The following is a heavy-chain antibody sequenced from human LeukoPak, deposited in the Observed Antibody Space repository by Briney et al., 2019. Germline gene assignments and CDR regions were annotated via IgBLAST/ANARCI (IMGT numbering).Heavy chain of an antibody. V-gene: IGHV4-39*07. J-gene: IGHJ2*01. D-gene: IGHD4-17*01. Sequence: SETLSLTCTVSGGSISSSSYYWSWIRQPPGKGLEWIGEINHSGSTNYNPSLKSRVTISVDTSKNQFSLKLSSVTAADTAVYYCAREGMTTVTTRYFDLWGRGTLVTVSS. CDR2: INHSGST. CDR1: GGSISSSSYY. CDR3: AREGMTTVTTRYFDL.